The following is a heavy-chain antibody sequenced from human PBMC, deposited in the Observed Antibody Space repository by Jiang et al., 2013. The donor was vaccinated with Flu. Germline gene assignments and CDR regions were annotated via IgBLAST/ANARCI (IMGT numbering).Heavy chain of an antibody. CDR3: ARLMRTTTVTGKYYFDY. J-gene: IGHJ4*02. Sequence: LLKPSETLSLTCTVSGGSITNNDYYWGWIRQPPGKGLEWIGNIFYSGSTYYNPSLKSRITISVDTSNNQFSLRLSSVTAADTAIYYCARLMRTTTVTGKYYFDYWGQGTLVTVSS. CDR2: IFYSGST. V-gene: IGHV4-39*01. D-gene: IGHD4-17*01. CDR1: GGSITNNDYY.